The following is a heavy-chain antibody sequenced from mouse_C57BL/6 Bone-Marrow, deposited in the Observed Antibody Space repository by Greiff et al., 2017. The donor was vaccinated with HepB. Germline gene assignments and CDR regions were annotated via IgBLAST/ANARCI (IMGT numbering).Heavy chain of an antibody. D-gene: IGHD2-5*01. J-gene: IGHJ3*01. CDR3: AREGAYYSNPAWFAY. CDR2: IDPSDSYT. CDR1: GYTFTSYW. V-gene: IGHV1-69*01. Sequence: VKLQQPGAELVMPGASVKLSCKASGYTFTSYWMHWVKQRPGQGLEWIGEIDPSDSYTNYNQKFKGKSTLTVDKSSSTAYMQLSSLTSEDSAVYYCAREGAYYSNPAWFAYWGQGTLVTVSA.